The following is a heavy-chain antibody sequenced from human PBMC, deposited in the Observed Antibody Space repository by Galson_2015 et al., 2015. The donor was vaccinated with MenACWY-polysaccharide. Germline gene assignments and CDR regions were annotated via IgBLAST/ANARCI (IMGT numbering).Heavy chain of an antibody. V-gene: IGHV1-18*01. CDR2: ISAYNGNT. CDR1: GYTFTSYG. J-gene: IGHJ5*02. Sequence: SVKVSCKASGYTFTSYGISWVRQAPGQGLEWMGWISAYNGNTNYAQKLQGRVTMTTDTSTSTAYMELRSLRSDDTAVYYCARIVRYSRDYNWFDPWGQGTLVTVSS. CDR3: ARIVRYSRDYNWFDP. D-gene: IGHD6-25*01.